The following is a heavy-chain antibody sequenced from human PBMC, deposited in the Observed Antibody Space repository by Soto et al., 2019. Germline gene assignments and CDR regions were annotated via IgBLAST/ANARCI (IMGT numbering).Heavy chain of an antibody. Sequence: SETLSLTCTVSGSSINSSGYYWGWIRQPPGKGLEWIGSMFYGVSTYYNPSLKSRVTASVDTSKNQFSLNLRSVTAADTAVYYCARLPSRHLVDYWGQGTLVTVSS. CDR3: ARLPSRHLVDY. CDR2: MFYGVST. J-gene: IGHJ4*02. D-gene: IGHD3-3*02. V-gene: IGHV4-39*01. CDR1: GSSINSSGYY.